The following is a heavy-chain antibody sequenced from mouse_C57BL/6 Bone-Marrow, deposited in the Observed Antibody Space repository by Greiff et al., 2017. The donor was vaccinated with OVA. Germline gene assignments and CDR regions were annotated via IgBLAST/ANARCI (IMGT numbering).Heavy chain of an antibody. J-gene: IGHJ4*01. CDR1: GFNIKDDY. V-gene: IGHV14-4*01. Sequence: EVNVVESGAELVRPGASVKLSCTASGFNIKDDYMHWVKQRPEQGLEWIGWIDPENGDTEYASKFQGKATITADTSSNTAYLQLSSLTSEDTAVYYCTRGVYYSNSGAMDYWGQGTSVTVSS. CDR3: TRGVYYSNSGAMDY. D-gene: IGHD2-5*01. CDR2: IDPENGDT.